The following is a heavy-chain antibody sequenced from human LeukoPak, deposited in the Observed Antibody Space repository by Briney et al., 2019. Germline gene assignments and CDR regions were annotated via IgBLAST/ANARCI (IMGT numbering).Heavy chain of an antibody. V-gene: IGHV3-72*01. J-gene: IGHJ3*02. D-gene: IGHD3-3*01. CDR1: GFTLSDHY. CDR3: ARIYASGSPALDI. CDR2: SRDKAHSYTT. Sequence: GGSLRLSCAASGFTLSDHYMDWDRQAPGKGLEWVGRSRDKAHSYTTEYAASVKGRFTISRDDSRNSLYLQMNSLKTEDTAVYYCARIYASGSPALDIWGQGTVVSVSS.